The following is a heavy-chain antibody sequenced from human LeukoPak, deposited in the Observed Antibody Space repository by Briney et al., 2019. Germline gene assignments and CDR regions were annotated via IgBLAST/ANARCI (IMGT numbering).Heavy chain of an antibody. D-gene: IGHD3-10*01. V-gene: IGHV4-4*07. Sequence: PSETLSLTCTVSGGSIISSYFWSWIRRPAGKGLEWIGRIYNTGSTDFNPSLKSRVTMSVDTSKNQFSLKLSSGTAADTAVYYCAKYASGSLVVWGQGTLVTVSS. CDR3: AKYASGSLVV. CDR2: IYNTGST. J-gene: IGHJ4*02. CDR1: GGSIISSYF.